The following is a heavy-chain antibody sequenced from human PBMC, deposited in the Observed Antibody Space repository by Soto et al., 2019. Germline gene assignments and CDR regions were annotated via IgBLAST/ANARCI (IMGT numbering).Heavy chain of an antibody. V-gene: IGHV3-73*01. CDR1: GFTFSCSA. CDR2: IRSKANSYAT. CDR3: TRQPRYYGMDV. Sequence: GGSLRLSCAASGFTFSCSAMHWVRQASGKGLEWVGRIRSKANSYATAYAASVKGRFTISRDDSKNTAYLQMNSLKTEDTAVYYCTRQPRYYGMDVWGQGTTVTVSS. J-gene: IGHJ6*02.